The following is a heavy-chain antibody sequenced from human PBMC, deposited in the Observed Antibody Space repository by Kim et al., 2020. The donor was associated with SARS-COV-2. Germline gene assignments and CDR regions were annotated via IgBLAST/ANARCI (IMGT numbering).Heavy chain of an antibody. CDR2: INAGNGNT. CDR1: GYTFTSYA. Sequence: ASVKVSCKASGYTFTSYAMHWVRQAPGQRLEWMGWINAGNGNTKYSQKFQGRVTITRDKSASTAYMELSSLRSEDTAVYYCARSPRGYSYSYYYYGMDVWGQGTTVTVSS. V-gene: IGHV1-3*01. J-gene: IGHJ6*02. CDR3: ARSPRGYSYSYYYYGMDV. D-gene: IGHD5-18*01.